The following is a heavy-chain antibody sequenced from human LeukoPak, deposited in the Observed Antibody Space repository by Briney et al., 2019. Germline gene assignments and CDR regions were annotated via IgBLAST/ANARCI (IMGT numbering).Heavy chain of an antibody. CDR3: ARGRLGIAARPPYDAFDI. D-gene: IGHD6-6*01. CDR2: IIPIFGTA. CDR1: GGTFSSYA. J-gene: IGHJ3*02. V-gene: IGHV1-69*13. Sequence: SVKVSCKASGGTFSSYAISWVRQAPGQGLEWMGGIIPIFGTANYAQKFQGRVTITADESMSTAYMELSSLRSEDTAVYYCARGRLGIAARPPYDAFDIWGQGTMVTVSS.